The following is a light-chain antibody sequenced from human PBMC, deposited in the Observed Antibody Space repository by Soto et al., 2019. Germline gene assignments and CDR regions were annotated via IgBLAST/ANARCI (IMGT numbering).Light chain of an antibody. V-gene: IGKV1-39*01. Sequence: DIQMTQSPSSPSASVGDRVTITCRASQSISSYLNWYQQKPGKAPKLLIYAASSLQSGVPSRFSGSGSGTDFTLTISSLQPEDFATYYCQQSYSTPRATFGQGTRLEIK. CDR2: AAS. CDR3: QQSYSTPRAT. CDR1: QSISSY. J-gene: IGKJ5*01.